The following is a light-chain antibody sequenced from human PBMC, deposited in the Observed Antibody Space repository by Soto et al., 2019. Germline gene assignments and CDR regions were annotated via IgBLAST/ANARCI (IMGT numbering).Light chain of an antibody. CDR3: QHYGSSRIT. V-gene: IGKV3-20*01. CDR2: GAS. Sequence: EIVLTQSPGTLSLSPGERATLSCRASQSISSSYLAWYQQKPGQAPRLLIYGASTRATGIPDRFSGSGSGTDFTLTISRLEPEDFAVYYCQHYGSSRITFGGGTKVEIK. J-gene: IGKJ4*01. CDR1: QSISSSY.